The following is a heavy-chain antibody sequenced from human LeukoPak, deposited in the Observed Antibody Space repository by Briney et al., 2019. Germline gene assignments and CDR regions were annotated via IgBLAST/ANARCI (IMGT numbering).Heavy chain of an antibody. D-gene: IGHD6-13*01. CDR1: GCSFTTYW. CDR2: IYPGDSDT. V-gene: IGHV5-51*01. Sequence: GESLKISCKGSGCSFTTYWIGWVRQMPGKGLEWMGIIYPGDSDTTYSPSFQGQVTISADKSISTAYLQWSSLKASDSAMYYCGRIPAAGSLKGSFDIWGQGTMVTVSS. CDR3: GRIPAAGSLKGSFDI. J-gene: IGHJ3*02.